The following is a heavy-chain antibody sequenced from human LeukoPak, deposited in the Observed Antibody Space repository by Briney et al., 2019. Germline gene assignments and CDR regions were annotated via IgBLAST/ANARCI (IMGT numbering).Heavy chain of an antibody. CDR3: ARGLRVVFDP. Sequence: RSGGSLRLSCAASGFTFDDYGMTWVRQAPGKGLEWVSGINWNGGSTGYADSVKGRFTISRDNAQNSLYLQMNSLRSEDTALYYCARGLRVVFDPWGQGTLVTVSA. CDR2: INWNGGST. CDR1: GFTFDDYG. V-gene: IGHV3-20*04. D-gene: IGHD3-10*01. J-gene: IGHJ5*02.